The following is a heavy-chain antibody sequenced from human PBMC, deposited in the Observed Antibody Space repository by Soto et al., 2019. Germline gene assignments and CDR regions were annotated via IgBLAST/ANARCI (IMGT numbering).Heavy chain of an antibody. D-gene: IGHD2-2*01. V-gene: IGHV4-38-2*02. J-gene: IGHJ4*02. CDR3: ARDLHYCSSSSCYYVP. Sequence: SETLSLTCAVSGFSMSSGYSWGWIRQPPGKGLEWIGSISHSGSTYYNPSLKSRVTISVDTSKNQFSLKLTSVTAADTAVDYCARDLHYCSSSSCYYVPWGQGTLVTVS. CDR1: GFSMSSGYS. CDR2: ISHSGST.